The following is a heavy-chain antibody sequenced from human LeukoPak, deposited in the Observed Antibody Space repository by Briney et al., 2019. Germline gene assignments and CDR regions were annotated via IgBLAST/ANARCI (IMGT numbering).Heavy chain of an antibody. V-gene: IGHV4-4*07. D-gene: IGHD3-3*01. Sequence: PSETLSLTCTVSGGSIGIYYWSWIRQPAGKGLEWIGHIYTSGNTNYNPSLKSRVTMSVDTSKKQFSLKLSSVTAADTAVYYCARDRYNLWSGYYSLDYWGQGTLVTVSS. CDR3: ARDRYNLWSGYYSLDY. CDR2: IYTSGNT. CDR1: GGSIGIYY. J-gene: IGHJ4*02.